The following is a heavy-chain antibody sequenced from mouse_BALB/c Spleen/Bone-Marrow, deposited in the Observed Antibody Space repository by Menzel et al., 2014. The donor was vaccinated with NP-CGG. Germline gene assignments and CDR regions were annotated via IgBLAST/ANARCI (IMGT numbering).Heavy chain of an antibody. J-gene: IGHJ4*01. CDR2: INPSNGGT. Sequence: QVQLKESGAELVKPGASVKLSCEASGYTFTSYYMYWVKQRPGQGLEWIGEINPSNGGTNFNEKFKSKATLTVDKSSSTAYMQLSSLTSEDSAVYYCTRREYYRYDRAMDYWGQGTSVTVSS. CDR3: TRREYYRYDRAMDY. CDR1: GYTFTSYY. D-gene: IGHD2-14*01. V-gene: IGHV1S81*02.